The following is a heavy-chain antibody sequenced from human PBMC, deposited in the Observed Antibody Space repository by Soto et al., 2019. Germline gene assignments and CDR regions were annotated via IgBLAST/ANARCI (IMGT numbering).Heavy chain of an antibody. CDR1: GYTFTSYY. CDR2: INPSGGST. D-gene: IGHD3-3*01. Sequence: ASVKVSCKASGYTFTSYYMHWVRQAPGQGLEWMGIINPSGGSTSYAQKFQGRVTMTEDTSTDTAYMELSSLRSEDTAVYYCATANVLRFLEWLPRSLGGMDVWGQGTTVTVSS. CDR3: ATANVLRFLEWLPRSLGGMDV. J-gene: IGHJ6*02. V-gene: IGHV1-46*01.